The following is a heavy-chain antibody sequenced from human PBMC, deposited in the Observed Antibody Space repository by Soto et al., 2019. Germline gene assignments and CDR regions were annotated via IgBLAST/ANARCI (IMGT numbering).Heavy chain of an antibody. V-gene: IGHV1-2*04. CDR2: INPKSGGT. CDR3: ARGDSTDCSNGVCSFFYNHDMDV. J-gene: IGHJ6*02. D-gene: IGHD2-8*01. CDR1: GYSFTDYH. Sequence: ASVKVSCKASGYSFTDYHIHWVRQAPGQGLEWLGRINPKSGGTSTAQKFQGWVTMTTATSISTASMELTRLTSDDTAIYYCARGDSTDCSNGVCSFFYNHDMDVWGQGTTVTVSS.